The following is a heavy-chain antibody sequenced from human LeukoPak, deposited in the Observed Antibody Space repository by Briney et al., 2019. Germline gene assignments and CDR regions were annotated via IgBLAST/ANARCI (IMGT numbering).Heavy chain of an antibody. D-gene: IGHD5-18*01. CDR2: ISSGGSTM. CDR1: GFTFSDYY. V-gene: IGHV3-11*01. CDR3: ARRAPYGYRTFFDY. J-gene: IGHJ4*02. Sequence: GGSLRLSCAASGFTFSDYYMSWIRQAPGKGLEWVSYISSGGSTMYYADSVKGRFTISRDNAKNSLYLQMNSLRAEDTAVYYCARRAPYGYRTFFDYWGQGTLVTVSS.